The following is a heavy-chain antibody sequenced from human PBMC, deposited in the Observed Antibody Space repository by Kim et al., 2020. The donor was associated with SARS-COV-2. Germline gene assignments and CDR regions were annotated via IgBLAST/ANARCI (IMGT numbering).Heavy chain of an antibody. J-gene: IGHJ3*02. CDR1: GGSISSYY. Sequence: SETLSLTCTVSGGSISSYYWSWIRQPPGKGLEWIGYIYYSGSTNYNPSLKSRVTISVDTSKNQFSLKLSSVTAADTAVYYCARVPYGSYTPVRYAFDIWGQGTMVTVSS. D-gene: IGHD1-26*01. CDR2: IYYSGST. V-gene: IGHV4-59*13. CDR3: ARVPYGSYTPVRYAFDI.